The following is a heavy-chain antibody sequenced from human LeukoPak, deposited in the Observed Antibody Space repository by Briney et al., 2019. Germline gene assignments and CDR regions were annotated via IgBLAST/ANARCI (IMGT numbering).Heavy chain of an antibody. V-gene: IGHV5-51*01. J-gene: IGHJ3*02. CDR3: ARLGSGYSQDALDI. CDR1: GYSFTSYW. CDR2: IYPVDSDT. D-gene: IGHD3-22*01. Sequence: HGESLKISCKGSGYSFTSYWIGWVREMPGKGLECMGIIYPVDSDTRYSPSFQGKVTISADKSISTPYLQWSSLKASDTAMYYCARLGSGYSQDALDIWGQGTMVTVSS.